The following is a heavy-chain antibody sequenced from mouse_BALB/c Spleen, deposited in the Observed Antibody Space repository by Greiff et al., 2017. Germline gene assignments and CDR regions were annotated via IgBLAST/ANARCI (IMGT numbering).Heavy chain of an antibody. CDR2: ISSGSSTI. V-gene: IGHV5-17*02. CDR3: ARNYGGWFAY. J-gene: IGHJ3*01. D-gene: IGHD1-1*01. CDR1: GFTFSSFG. Sequence: EVKVVESGGGLVQPGGSRKLSCAASGFTFSSFGMHWVRQAPEKGLEWVAYISSGSSTIYYADTVKGRFTISRDNPKNTLFLQMTSLRSEDTAMYYCARNYGGWFAYWGQGTLVTVSA.